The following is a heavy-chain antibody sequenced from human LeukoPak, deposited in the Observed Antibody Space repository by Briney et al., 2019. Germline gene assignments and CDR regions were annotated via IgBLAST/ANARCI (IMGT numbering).Heavy chain of an antibody. Sequence: QPGGSLRLSCAASGFTFSSSDIHWVRQPTGKGLEWVSVISSTGDTYYSGSVEGRFTISRDNAKNSLYLQMNSLRDEDTAVYYCAREPAAPPRPKGWFNIWGQGTMVTVSS. J-gene: IGHJ3*02. CDR3: AREPAAPPRPKGWFNI. CDR2: ISSTGDT. V-gene: IGHV3-13*01. D-gene: IGHD2-15*01. CDR1: GFTFSSSD.